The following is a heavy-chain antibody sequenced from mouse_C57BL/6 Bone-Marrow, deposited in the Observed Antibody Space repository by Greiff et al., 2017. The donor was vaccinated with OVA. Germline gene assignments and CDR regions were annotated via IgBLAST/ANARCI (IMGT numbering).Heavy chain of an antibody. CDR3: ARSLRVVARGFAY. J-gene: IGHJ3*01. D-gene: IGHD1-1*01. Sequence: QVQLQQSGAELARPGASVKLSCKAFGYTFTSYGISWVKQSTGQGLEWIGEIYPRSGNTYYNEKFTGQATLTADKSYSTAYMELRSLTSEDSAVDFCARSLRVVARGFAYWGQGALVTVSA. CDR2: IYPRSGNT. V-gene: IGHV1-81*01. CDR1: GYTFTSYG.